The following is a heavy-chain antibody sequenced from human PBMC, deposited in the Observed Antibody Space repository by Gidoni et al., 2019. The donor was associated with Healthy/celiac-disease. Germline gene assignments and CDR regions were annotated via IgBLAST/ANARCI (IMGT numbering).Heavy chain of an antibody. CDR2: INHSGST. CDR3: ARQPTDTAEYYYGMDV. Sequence: QVQLQQWGAGLLQPSETLSLTCAVYGGSFCGYYWSWIRQPPGKGLEWIGEINHSGSTNYNPSLKSRVTISVDTSKNQFSLKLSSVTAADTAVYYCARQPTDTAEYYYGMDVWGQGTTVTVSS. CDR1: GGSFCGYY. J-gene: IGHJ6*02. D-gene: IGHD5-18*01. V-gene: IGHV4-34*01.